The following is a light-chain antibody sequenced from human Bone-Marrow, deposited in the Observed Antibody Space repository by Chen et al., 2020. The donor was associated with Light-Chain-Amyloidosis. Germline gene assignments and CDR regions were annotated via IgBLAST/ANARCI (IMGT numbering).Light chain of an antibody. CDR1: QRVTTSS. Sequence: LTQSPGTMSLSPGQTATLFCRAGQRVTTSSLAWYQLRPGQAPRLLIFSSSRRATGIPDRFRGSGSGTDFTLTIDGLEPEDSALYFCHQYGSSPWTVGQGTRV. CDR2: SSS. CDR3: HQYGSSPWT. V-gene: IGKV3-20*01. J-gene: IGKJ1*01.